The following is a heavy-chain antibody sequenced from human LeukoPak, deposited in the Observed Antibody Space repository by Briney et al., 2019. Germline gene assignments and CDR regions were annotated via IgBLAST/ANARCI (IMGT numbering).Heavy chain of an antibody. CDR3: ARADAGIAVAPSDY. D-gene: IGHD6-19*01. Sequence: GASVKVSCKTSGYTFSNYGISWVRQAPGQGLEWMGWITAYNGNTNYAQKLQGRVTMTTDTSTSTAYMELRSLRSDDTAVYYCARADAGIAVAPSDYWGQGTLVTVSS. CDR2: ITAYNGNT. CDR1: GYTFSNYG. J-gene: IGHJ4*02. V-gene: IGHV1-18*01.